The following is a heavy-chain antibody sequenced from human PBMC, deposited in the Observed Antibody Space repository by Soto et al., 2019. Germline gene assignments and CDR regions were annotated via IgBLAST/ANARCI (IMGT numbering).Heavy chain of an antibody. Sequence: SVKVSCKASGGTFSSYAISWVRQAPGQGLEWMGGIIPIFGTANYAQKFQGRVTITADESTSTAYMELSSLRSEDTAVYYCARQDRAGVVVVTPFDYWGQGTLVTVSS. D-gene: IGHD3-22*01. CDR1: GGTFSSYA. J-gene: IGHJ4*02. CDR2: IIPIFGTA. V-gene: IGHV1-69*13. CDR3: ARQDRAGVVVVTPFDY.